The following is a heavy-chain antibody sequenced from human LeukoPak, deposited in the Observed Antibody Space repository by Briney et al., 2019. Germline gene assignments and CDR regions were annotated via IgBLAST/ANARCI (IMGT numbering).Heavy chain of an antibody. V-gene: IGHV3-21*01. CDR2: ISSSSSYI. CDR1: GFTFSSYS. D-gene: IGHD3-16*01. J-gene: IGHJ4*02. Sequence: PGGSLRLSCAASGFTFSSYSMNWVRQAPGKGLEWVSSISSSSSYIYYADSVKGRFTVSRDNAKNSLYLQMNSLRAEDTAVYYCARDGGGYPPFDYWGQGTLDTVSS. CDR3: ARDGGGYPPFDY.